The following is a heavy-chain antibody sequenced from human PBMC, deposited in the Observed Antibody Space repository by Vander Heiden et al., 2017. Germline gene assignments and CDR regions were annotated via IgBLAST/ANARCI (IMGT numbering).Heavy chain of an antibody. J-gene: IGHJ4*02. Sequence: QVQLQPWGAGLLKPSETLSLTCAVYGGSFSGYYWSWIRQPPGKGLEWIGEINHSGSTNYNPSLKSRVTISVDTSKNQFSLRLSSVTAADTAVYYCASLGGATPLDYWGQGTLVTVSS. CDR1: GGSFSGYY. D-gene: IGHD1-26*01. CDR2: INHSGST. CDR3: ASLGGATPLDY. V-gene: IGHV4-34*01.